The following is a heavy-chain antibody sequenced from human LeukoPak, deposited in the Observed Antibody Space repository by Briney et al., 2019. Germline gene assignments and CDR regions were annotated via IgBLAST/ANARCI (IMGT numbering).Heavy chain of an antibody. D-gene: IGHD4-17*01. CDR2: VSPGDSDT. Sequence: GESLKISCKGSGYSFTTYRIGWVRQMPGKGLEWMGVVSPGDSDTRYSPSFQGQVTISADKSISTAYLQWSSLKASDTAMYYCARHRYGDYAGAFDIWGQGTMVTVSS. CDR1: GYSFTTYR. J-gene: IGHJ3*02. V-gene: IGHV5-51*01. CDR3: ARHRYGDYAGAFDI.